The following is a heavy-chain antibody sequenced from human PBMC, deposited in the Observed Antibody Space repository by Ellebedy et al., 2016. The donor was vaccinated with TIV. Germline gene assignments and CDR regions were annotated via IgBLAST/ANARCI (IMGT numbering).Heavy chain of an antibody. CDR2: IRYDGSNE. Sequence: GESLKISCAASGFSFTSFGMHWVRQAPGKGLEWVTFIRYDGSNEYYADSVKGRFTISRDHAKSTLDLQMNSLRAEDTAVYYCAKDLRGSGSYNYGMDVWGQGTTVIVSS. CDR3: AKDLRGSGSYNYGMDV. J-gene: IGHJ6*02. V-gene: IGHV3-30*02. D-gene: IGHD3-10*01. CDR1: GFSFTSFG.